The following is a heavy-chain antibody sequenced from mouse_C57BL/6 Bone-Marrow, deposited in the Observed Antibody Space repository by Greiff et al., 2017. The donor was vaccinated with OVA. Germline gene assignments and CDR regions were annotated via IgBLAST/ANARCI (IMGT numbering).Heavy chain of an antibody. J-gene: IGHJ1*03. V-gene: IGHV1-82*01. Sequence: QVQLQESGPELVKPGASVKISCKASGYAFSSSWMNWVKQRPGKGLEWIGRIYPGDGDTNYNGKFKGKATLTAATSSSTAYMQLSSQTSESSAIYFSARRLYLDVWGTGTTVTVSS. D-gene: IGHD3-2*02. CDR3: ARRLYLDV. CDR1: GYAFSSSW. CDR2: IYPGDGDT.